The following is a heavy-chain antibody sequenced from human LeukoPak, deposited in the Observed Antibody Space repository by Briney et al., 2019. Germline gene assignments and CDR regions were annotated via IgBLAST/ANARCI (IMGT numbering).Heavy chain of an antibody. CDR3: ALAAAASSFDY. CDR2: ISRNSRYI. V-gene: IGHV3-21*04. Sequence: GGSLRLSCAASGFTFSTYSMNWVRQAPGKGLEWVSSISRNSRYIYYADSMRGRFTISRDNAKNSLYLQMNSLRVEDTAVYYCALAAAASSFDYWGQGTLLTVSS. CDR1: GFTFSTYS. D-gene: IGHD2-15*01. J-gene: IGHJ4*02.